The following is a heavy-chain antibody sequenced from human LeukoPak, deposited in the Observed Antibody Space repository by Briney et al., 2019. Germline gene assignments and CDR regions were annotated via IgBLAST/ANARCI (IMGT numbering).Heavy chain of an antibody. Sequence: ASVTVSCKASGYTFTGYYMHWVRQAPGQGLEWMGWINPNSGGTNYAQKFQGWVTMTRDTSISTAYMELSRLRPDDTAVYYCAIGLGPMGYCSSTSCSALDYWGQGTLVTVSS. CDR3: AIGLGPMGYCSSTSCSALDY. V-gene: IGHV1-2*04. CDR2: INPNSGGT. D-gene: IGHD2-2*01. CDR1: GYTFTGYY. J-gene: IGHJ4*02.